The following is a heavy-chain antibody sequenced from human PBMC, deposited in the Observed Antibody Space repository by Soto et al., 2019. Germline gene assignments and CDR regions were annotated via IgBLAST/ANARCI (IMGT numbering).Heavy chain of an antibody. CDR3: ARGQRFSDWFDP. Sequence: SETMSLTCTVSGGSMTSYYWTWIRQPAGKGLEWIGRVYSSGGTHYNPSLKSRVTIPLDTSKNQFSLRLLSVTDADTAVYFCARGQRFSDWFDPWGQGTLVTVSS. D-gene: IGHD3-3*01. CDR2: VYSSGGT. J-gene: IGHJ5*02. V-gene: IGHV4-4*07. CDR1: GGSMTSYY.